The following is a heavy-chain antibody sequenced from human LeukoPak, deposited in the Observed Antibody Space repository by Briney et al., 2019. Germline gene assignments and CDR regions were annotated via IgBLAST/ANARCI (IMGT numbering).Heavy chain of an antibody. J-gene: IGHJ4*02. V-gene: IGHV1-3*01. CDR3: ARDPALDY. D-gene: IGHD2-2*01. Sequence: GASVKVSCKASGYTFTSYAMHWVRQAPGQRLEWMGWINAGNGNTKYAQKLQGRVTMTTDTSTSTAYMELRSLRSDDTAVYYCARDPALDYWGQGTLVTVSS. CDR2: INAGNGNT. CDR1: GYTFTSYA.